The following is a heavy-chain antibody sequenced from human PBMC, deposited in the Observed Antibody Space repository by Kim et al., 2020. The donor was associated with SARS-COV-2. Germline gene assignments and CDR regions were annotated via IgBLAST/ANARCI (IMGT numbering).Heavy chain of an antibody. V-gene: IGHV3-73*01. D-gene: IGHD6-13*01. Sequence: GGSLRLSCAASGFTFSDSAMYWVRQASGKGLEWVGRIRSKANSYATAYDVSVKGRFIISRDDSKNTAYLQMNSLKTEDTAIYYCTRVPPYSNSWWYAFDIWGQGTMVTVSS. CDR2: IRSKANSYAT. CDR3: TRVPPYSNSWWYAFDI. J-gene: IGHJ3*02. CDR1: GFTFSDSA.